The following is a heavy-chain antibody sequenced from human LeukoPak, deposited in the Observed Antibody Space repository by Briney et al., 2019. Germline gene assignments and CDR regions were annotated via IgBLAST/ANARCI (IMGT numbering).Heavy chain of an antibody. CDR2: MSAYNGNT. J-gene: IGHJ4*02. CDR3: ARDRTGYCSRSSCSAFDY. V-gene: IGHV1-18*01. CDR1: GYTFISYG. D-gene: IGHD2-2*01. Sequence: ASVKVSCKASGYTFISYGISWVRQAPGQGLEWMGWMSAYNGNTNYAQKVQGRVTMTTDPSTSTAYMEMRSLRSDDTAVYYCARDRTGYCSRSSCSAFDYWGQGTPVTVPS.